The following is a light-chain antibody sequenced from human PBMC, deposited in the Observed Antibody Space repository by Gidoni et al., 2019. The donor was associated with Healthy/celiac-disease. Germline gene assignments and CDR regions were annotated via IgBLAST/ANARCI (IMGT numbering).Light chain of an antibody. J-gene: IGKJ4*01. V-gene: IGKV4-1*01. CDR2: WAS. CDR3: QQYYSTPRLT. Sequence: DIVMTQSPDSLAVSLGERATINCKSSQSVLYSSNNKNYLAWYQQKPGQPPKLLIYWASTRESGVPDRFSGSGSGTDFTLTISSLQAEDVAVCYCQQYYSTPRLTFDGGTKVEIK. CDR1: QSVLYSSNNKNY.